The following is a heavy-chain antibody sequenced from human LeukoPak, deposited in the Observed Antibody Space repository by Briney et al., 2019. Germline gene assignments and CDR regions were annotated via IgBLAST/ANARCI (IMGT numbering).Heavy chain of an antibody. V-gene: IGHV1-69*06. CDR3: ARVLGIAAAYYYYMDV. J-gene: IGHJ6*03. Sequence: SVHVSCKASGGTFSSYAISWVRQAPGQGLEWMGGIIPIFGTANYAQKFQGRVTITADKSTSTAYMELSSLRSEDTAVYYCARVLGIAAAYYYYMDVWGKGTTVTVSS. D-gene: IGHD6-13*01. CDR2: IIPIFGTA. CDR1: GGTFSSYA.